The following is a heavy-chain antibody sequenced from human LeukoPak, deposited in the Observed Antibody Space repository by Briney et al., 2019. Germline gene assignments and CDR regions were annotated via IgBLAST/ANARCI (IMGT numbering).Heavy chain of an antibody. CDR2: IIPIFGTA. Sequence: SVKFSCKASGGTFSSYAISWVRQAPGQGLEWMGGIIPIFGTANYAQKFQGRVTITTDESTSTAYMELSSLRSEDTAVYYCARGEDSSSWSALPFDYWGQGTLVTVSS. V-gene: IGHV1-69*05. D-gene: IGHD6-13*01. CDR1: GGTFSSYA. CDR3: ARGEDSSSWSALPFDY. J-gene: IGHJ4*02.